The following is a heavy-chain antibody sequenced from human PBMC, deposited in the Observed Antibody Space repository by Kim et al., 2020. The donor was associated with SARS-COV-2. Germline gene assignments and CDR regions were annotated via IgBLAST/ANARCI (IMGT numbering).Heavy chain of an antibody. J-gene: IGHJ4*02. CDR1: GYTFTSYA. CDR3: ARDIVVTMVRGVTPSVGFDY. CDR2: INTNTGNP. Sequence: ASVKVSCKASGYTFTSYAMNWVRQAPGQGLEWMGWINTNTGNPTYAQGFTGRFVFSLDTSVSTAYLQISSLKAEDTAVYYCARDIVVTMVRGVTPSVGFDYWGQETLVTVSS. D-gene: IGHD3-10*01. V-gene: IGHV7-4-1*02.